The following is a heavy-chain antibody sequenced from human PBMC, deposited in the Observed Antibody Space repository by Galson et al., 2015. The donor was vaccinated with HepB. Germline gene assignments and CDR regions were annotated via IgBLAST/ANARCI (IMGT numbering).Heavy chain of an antibody. V-gene: IGHV3-53*04. CDR2: IYNDDNT. Sequence: SLRLPCAVSGFTVSYNYMSWVRQAPGKGLEWVSIIYNDDNTNYADTVKGRFTVSRHNSMNTMYLQMNSLRTEDTAVYFCVRDRADGYFDWFPAHWGQGTLVTVSS. J-gene: IGHJ4*02. D-gene: IGHD3-9*01. CDR3: VRDRADGYFDWFPAH. CDR1: GFTVSYNY.